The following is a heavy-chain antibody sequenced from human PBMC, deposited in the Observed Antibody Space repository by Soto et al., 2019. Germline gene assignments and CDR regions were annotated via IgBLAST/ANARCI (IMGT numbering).Heavy chain of an antibody. CDR2: ISGSGGST. CDR1: GFTFSSYA. CDR3: AKTPHLLYCSSTSCYFDY. D-gene: IGHD2-2*01. J-gene: IGHJ4*02. V-gene: IGHV3-23*01. Sequence: GGSLRLSCAASGFTFSSYAMSWVRQAPWKGLEWVSAISGSGGSTYYADSVKGRFTISRDNSKNTLYLQMNSLRAEDTAVYYCAKTPHLLYCSSTSCYFDYWGQGTLVTVSS.